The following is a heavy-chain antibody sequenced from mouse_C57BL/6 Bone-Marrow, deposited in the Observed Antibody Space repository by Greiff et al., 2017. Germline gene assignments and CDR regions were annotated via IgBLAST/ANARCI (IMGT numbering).Heavy chain of an antibody. CDR3: KREIYYDYDPDY. Sequence: QVQLQQSGAELVRPGASVTLSCKASGYTFTDYEMHWVKQTPVHGLEWIGAIDPETGGTAYNQKFKGKAILTADKSSSTAYMELRSLTSEDSAVYYCKREIYYDYDPDYWGQGTTLTVSS. CDR2: IDPETGGT. CDR1: GYTFTDYE. D-gene: IGHD2-4*01. J-gene: IGHJ2*01. V-gene: IGHV1-15*01.